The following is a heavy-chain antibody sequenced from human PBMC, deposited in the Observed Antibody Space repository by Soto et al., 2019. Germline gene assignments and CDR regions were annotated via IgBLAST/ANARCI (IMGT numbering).Heavy chain of an antibody. J-gene: IGHJ4*02. Sequence: ASVNVSCKASGYTFTSYAMHLVRQAPGQRLEWMGWINAGNGNTKYSQKFQGRVTITRDTSASTAYMELSSLRSEDTAVYYCARGSLRFLEWLLFGYWGQGTLVTVSS. V-gene: IGHV1-3*01. CDR1: GYTFTSYA. CDR2: INAGNGNT. D-gene: IGHD3-3*01. CDR3: ARGSLRFLEWLLFGY.